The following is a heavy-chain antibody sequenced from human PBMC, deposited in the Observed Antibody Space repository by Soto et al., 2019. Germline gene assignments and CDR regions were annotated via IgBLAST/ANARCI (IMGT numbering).Heavy chain of an antibody. CDR1: GYTFASYA. V-gene: IGHV1-46*03. Sequence: GASVKVSCKASGYTFASYAISWMRPAHGQGLEWMGLINPSGGSTNYTQKFQGRVTMTRDTTTSTVYMELSSLRSDDTAVYYCARGAKIRGVLIYYGLDVWGLGTTVTVSS. J-gene: IGHJ6*02. D-gene: IGHD3-10*01. CDR2: INPSGGST. CDR3: ARGAKIRGVLIYYGLDV.